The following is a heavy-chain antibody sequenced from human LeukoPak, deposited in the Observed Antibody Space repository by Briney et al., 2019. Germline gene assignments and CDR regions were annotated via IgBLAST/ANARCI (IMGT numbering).Heavy chain of an antibody. CDR1: GGSFSGYY. V-gene: IGHV4-34*01. CDR2: INHSGST. J-gene: IGHJ4*02. D-gene: IGHD4-17*01. CDR3: ASAYGDYSGFDY. Sequence: SETLSLTCAVYGGSFSGYYWSWIRQPPGKGLEWIGEINHSGSTNYNPSLKSRVTISVDTSKNQFSLKLSSVTAADTAVYYCASAYGDYSGFDYWGQGTLVTVSS.